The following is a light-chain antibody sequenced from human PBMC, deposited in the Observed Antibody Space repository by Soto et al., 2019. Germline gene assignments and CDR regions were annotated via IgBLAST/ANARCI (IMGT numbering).Light chain of an antibody. CDR3: QQRGDWLMYT. CDR1: QSVSRN. V-gene: IGKV3-11*01. CDR2: DAS. Sequence: EIEGTQSPGTLSLSPGERATLSCRASQSVSRNLAWYQQKPGQAPRLLIYDASNRATGIPARFSGSGSGTDFTLTISSLEPEDFAVYYCQQRGDWLMYTFGQGTKVDNK. J-gene: IGKJ2*01.